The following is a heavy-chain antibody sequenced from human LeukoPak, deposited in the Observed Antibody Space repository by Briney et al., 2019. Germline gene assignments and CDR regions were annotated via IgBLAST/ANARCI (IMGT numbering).Heavy chain of an antibody. J-gene: IGHJ4*02. Sequence: SQTLSLTCTVSGGSIRSGDYYWSWIRQPPGKGLEWIGYTASPYHNPSLKSRVTISIDTSKNQISLKLDSVTASDTAVYYCARSANYYGSGFDYWGQGTLVTVSS. V-gene: IGHV4-30-4*01. CDR3: ARSANYYGSGFDY. CDR1: GGSIRSGDYY. D-gene: IGHD3-10*01. CDR2: YTASP.